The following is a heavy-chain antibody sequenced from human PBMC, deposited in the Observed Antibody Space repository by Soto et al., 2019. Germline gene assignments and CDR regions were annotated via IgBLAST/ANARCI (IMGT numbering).Heavy chain of an antibody. D-gene: IGHD2-15*01. CDR3: ARDNSGYCSGGSCLGYVY. V-gene: IGHV3-7*01. CDR1: GFTFSSYW. J-gene: IGHJ4*02. CDR2: IKQDGSEK. Sequence: EVQLVESGGGLVQPGGSLRLSCAASGFTFSSYWMSWVRQAPGKGLEWVANIKQDGSEKYYVDSVKGRFTISRDNAKNSLYLQMNSLRAEDTAVYYCARDNSGYCSGGSCLGYVYWGQRTLVTVSS.